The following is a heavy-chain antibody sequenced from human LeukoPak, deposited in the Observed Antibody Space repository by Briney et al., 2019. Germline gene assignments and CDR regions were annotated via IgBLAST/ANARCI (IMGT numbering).Heavy chain of an antibody. Sequence: SETLSLTCTVSGGSITSGGYYWSWIRQPPGKGLEWIGYISHSGSTYYNPSLRSRVTISVDTSKNQFSLKLTSVTAADTAVYYCAREVYYDSSGYYPSAFDIWGQGTMVTVSS. D-gene: IGHD3-22*01. CDR3: AREVYYDSSGYYPSAFDI. J-gene: IGHJ3*02. CDR2: ISHSGST. CDR1: GGSITSGGYY. V-gene: IGHV4-30-2*01.